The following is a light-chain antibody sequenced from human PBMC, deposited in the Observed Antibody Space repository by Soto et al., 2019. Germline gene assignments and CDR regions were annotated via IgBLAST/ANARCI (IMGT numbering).Light chain of an antibody. CDR2: GAS. V-gene: IGKV3-15*01. CDR3: QQYNNWPRT. Sequence: EIVLTQSPGTLSLSPGERATLSCRASQSVAYTYLAWYQQKPGQAPRLLIYGASTRATGIPARFSGSGSGTEFTLTISRLQSEDFAVYYCQQYNNWPRTFGQGAKVDIK. CDR1: QSVAYTY. J-gene: IGKJ1*01.